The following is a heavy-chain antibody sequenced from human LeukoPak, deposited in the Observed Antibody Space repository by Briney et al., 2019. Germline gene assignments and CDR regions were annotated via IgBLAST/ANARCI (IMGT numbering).Heavy chain of an antibody. V-gene: IGHV3-7*01. CDR3: ARIGYYYDSSGYHPTDY. J-gene: IGHJ4*02. CDR2: IKQDGSEE. Sequence: GGSLRLSCAASGFTFSNYWMSWVRQAPGKGLEWVANIKQDGSEEYYVGSVKGRFTISRDNAKNSLYLQMSSLRAEDTAVYYCARIGYYYDSSGYHPTDYWGQGTLVTVSS. D-gene: IGHD3-22*01. CDR1: GFTFSNYW.